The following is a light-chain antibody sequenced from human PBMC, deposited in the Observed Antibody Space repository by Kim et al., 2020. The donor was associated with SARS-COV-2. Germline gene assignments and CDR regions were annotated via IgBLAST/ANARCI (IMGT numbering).Light chain of an antibody. CDR3: QLYKTYPLTST. V-gene: IGKV1-5*03. J-gene: IGKJ2*01. CDR2: KTS. CDR1: QSVTSW. Sequence: DIQMTQSPSTLSASVGDRVTITCRASQSVTSWSAWYQQKPGKPPSLLIYKTSSSESGVSSRFSGGGSGTEFTLTITNLQPDDFGTYYCQLYKTYPLTSTFGQGTKLEI.